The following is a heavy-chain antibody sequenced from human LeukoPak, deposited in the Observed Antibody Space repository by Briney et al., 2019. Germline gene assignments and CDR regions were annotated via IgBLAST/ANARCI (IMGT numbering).Heavy chain of an antibody. CDR3: AKDPRNDYYGSGSPYYFDY. CDR2: ISSSGGRT. J-gene: IGHJ4*02. Sequence: PGGSLRLSWAASGFSFSSSCMSWARQAPGKGLECVSFISSSGGRTYNADSAKGWPTICREHTKTTLYLQMNSLRAEDTAVYYCAKDPRNDYYGSGSPYYFDYWGQGTLVTASS. CDR1: GFSFSSSC. V-gene: IGHV3-23*01. D-gene: IGHD3-10*01.